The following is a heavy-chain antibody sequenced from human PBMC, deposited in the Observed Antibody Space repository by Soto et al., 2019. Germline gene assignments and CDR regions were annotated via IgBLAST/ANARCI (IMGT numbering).Heavy chain of an antibody. CDR1: GGTFSSYT. CDR3: ARGAYYYGSGKDY. CDR2: IIPILGIA. D-gene: IGHD3-10*01. V-gene: IGHV1-69*02. J-gene: IGHJ4*02. Sequence: QVQLVQSGAEVKKPGSSVKVSCKASGGTFSSYTISWVRQAPGQGLEWMGRIIPILGIANYAQKFQGRVTITADKSPSTAYMELSSLRSEDTAVYYCARGAYYYGSGKDYWGQGTLVTVSS.